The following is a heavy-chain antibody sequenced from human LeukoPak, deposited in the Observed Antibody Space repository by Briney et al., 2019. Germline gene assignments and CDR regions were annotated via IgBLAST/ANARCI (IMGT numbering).Heavy chain of an antibody. CDR2: MNPNSGNT. D-gene: IGHD6-19*01. CDR3: ARGVAGSYYYYYMDV. Sequence: ASVKVSCKASGYTFTSYDINWVRQATGQGLEWMGWMNPNSGNTGYAQKFQGRVTITGNTSISTAYMELSSLRSEDTAVYYCARGVAGSYYYYYMDVWGKGTTVTISS. V-gene: IGHV1-8*03. J-gene: IGHJ6*03. CDR1: GYTFTSYD.